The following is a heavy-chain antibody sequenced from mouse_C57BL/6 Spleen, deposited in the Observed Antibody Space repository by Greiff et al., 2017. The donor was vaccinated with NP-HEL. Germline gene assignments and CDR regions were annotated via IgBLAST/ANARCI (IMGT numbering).Heavy chain of an antibody. CDR2: ISYDGSN. D-gene: IGHD2-4*01. V-gene: IGHV3-6*01. J-gene: IGHJ2*01. CDR1: GYSITSGYY. CDR3: ARAPTDYDYPDY. Sequence: EVHLVESGPGLVKPSQSLSLTCSVTGYSITSGYYWNWIRQFPGNKLEWMGYISYDGSNNYNPSLKNRISITRDTSKNQFFLKLNSVTTEDTATYYCARAPTDYDYPDYWGQGTTLTVSS.